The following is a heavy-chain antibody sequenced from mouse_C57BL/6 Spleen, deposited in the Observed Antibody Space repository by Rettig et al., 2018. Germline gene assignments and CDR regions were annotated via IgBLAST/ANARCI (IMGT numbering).Heavy chain of an antibody. V-gene: IGHV1-64*01. D-gene: IGHD2-4*01. J-gene: IGHJ4*01. CDR2: IHPISGST. CDR3: ARGGYDYEKGAMDY. CDR1: GYTFTSYW. Sequence: SCKASGYTFTSYWMHWVKQRPGQGLEWIGMIHPISGSTDYNEKFKSKATLTVDKSSSTAYMQLSSLTSEDSPVYYCARGGYDYEKGAMDYWGQGTSVTVSS.